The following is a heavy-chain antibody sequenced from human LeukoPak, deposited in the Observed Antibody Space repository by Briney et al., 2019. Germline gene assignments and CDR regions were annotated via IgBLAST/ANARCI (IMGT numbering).Heavy chain of an antibody. CDR1: GYSFTSYW. CDR3: ARHHRPLYSSSYYFDY. D-gene: IGHD6-6*01. V-gene: IGHV5-51*01. J-gene: IGHJ4*02. Sequence: GESLKISCKGSGYSFTSYWIGWVRQMPGKGLEWMGIIYPGDSDTRYSPSFQGQVTISADKSISTAYLRWSSLKASDTAMYYCARHHRPLYSSSYYFDYWGQGTLVTVSS. CDR2: IYPGDSDT.